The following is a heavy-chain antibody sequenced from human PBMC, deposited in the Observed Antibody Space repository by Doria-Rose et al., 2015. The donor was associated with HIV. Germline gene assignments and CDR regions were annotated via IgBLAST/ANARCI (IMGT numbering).Heavy chain of an antibody. CDR1: GSTFSSHR. Sequence: VQLVQPGGGLVRPGGSLRLSCATSGSTFSSHRINWVRQAPGKVLEWVSSISSTSAYINYADSVRGRFTISRDNARNSLYLQMDSLRAEDTAIYYCATGVTLDYWGQGTLVTVSS. CDR2: ISSTSAYI. J-gene: IGHJ4*02. V-gene: IGHV3-21*01. CDR3: ATGVTLDY. D-gene: IGHD3-10*01.